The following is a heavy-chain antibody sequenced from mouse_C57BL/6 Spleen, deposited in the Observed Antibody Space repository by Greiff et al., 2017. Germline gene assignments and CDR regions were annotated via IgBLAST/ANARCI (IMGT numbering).Heavy chain of an antibody. Sequence: VQLQQPGAELVKPGASVKLSCKASGYTFTSYWMHWVKQRPGRGLEWIGRFDPNSGGTKYNEKFKSKATLTVDKPSSTAYMQLSSLTSEDSAVXYCARSGEFDDGNYVFAYWGQGTLVTVSA. J-gene: IGHJ3*01. CDR2: FDPNSGGT. V-gene: IGHV1-72*01. D-gene: IGHD2-1*01. CDR1: GYTFTSYW. CDR3: ARSGEFDDGNYVFAY.